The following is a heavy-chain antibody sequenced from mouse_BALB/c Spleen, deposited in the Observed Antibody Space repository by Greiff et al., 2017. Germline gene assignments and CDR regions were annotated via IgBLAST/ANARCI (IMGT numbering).Heavy chain of an antibody. Sequence: QVQLQQPGAELVKPGAPVKLSCKASGYTFTSYWMNWVKQRPGRGLEWIGRIDPSDSETHYNQKFKDKATLTVDKSSSTAYIQLSSLTSEDSAVYYCARSPYRYDGYYYAMDYWGQGTSVTVSS. CDR3: ARSPYRYDGYYYAMDY. J-gene: IGHJ4*01. V-gene: IGHV1-69*02. CDR1: GYTFTSYW. D-gene: IGHD2-14*01. CDR2: IDPSDSET.